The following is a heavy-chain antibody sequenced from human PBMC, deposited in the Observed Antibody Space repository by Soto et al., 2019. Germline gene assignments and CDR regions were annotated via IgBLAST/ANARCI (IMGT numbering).Heavy chain of an antibody. J-gene: IGHJ4*02. V-gene: IGHV3-30*18. Sequence: PGASLRHYCAPSGFTFNIYDMHWVLQAPDKWLLWVALISYYGSNQYYAHTVKGRFTISRDNSKNTLFLQMNSLRADDTAVYYCAKDQASGQGSFDSWGQGS. CDR3: AKDQASGQGSFDS. CDR2: ISYYGSNQ. CDR1: GFTFNIYD.